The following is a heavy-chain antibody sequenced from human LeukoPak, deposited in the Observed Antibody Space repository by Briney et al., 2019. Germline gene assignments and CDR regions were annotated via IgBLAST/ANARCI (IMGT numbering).Heavy chain of an antibody. J-gene: IGHJ5*02. CDR3: ARTAVVEAWFDP. CDR2: IYYSGST. Sequence: SETLSLTCTVSGGSISSSSYYWGWIRQPPGTGLEWMGSIYYSGSTYYNPSLKSRVTISVDTSKNQFSLKLSSVTAADTAVYYCARTAVVEAWFDPWGQGTLVTVSS. D-gene: IGHD2-15*01. CDR1: GGSISSSSYY. V-gene: IGHV4-39*01.